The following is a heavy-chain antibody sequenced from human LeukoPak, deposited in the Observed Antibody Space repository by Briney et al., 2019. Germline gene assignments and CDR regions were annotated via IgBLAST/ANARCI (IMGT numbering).Heavy chain of an antibody. CDR1: GGSFSGHY. CDR3: ARGRTGAAALDF. CDR2: STHTGST. V-gene: IGHV4-34*01. Sequence: SETLSLTCAVYGGSFSGHYWTWIRQAPGKGLEWVGESTHTGSTNYNPSLKSRVTISVDTSKNQFSLKLTSVSAADTAVYHCARGRTGAAALDFWGPGTLVTVSS. J-gene: IGHJ4*02. D-gene: IGHD2-2*01.